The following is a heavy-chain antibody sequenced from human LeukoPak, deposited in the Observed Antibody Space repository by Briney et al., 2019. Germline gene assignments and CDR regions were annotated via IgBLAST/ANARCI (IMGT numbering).Heavy chain of an antibody. Sequence: SETLSLTCAVYGGSFSGYYWSWIRQPPGKGLEWIGEINHSGSTNYNPSLKSRVTISVDTSKNQFSLKLSSVTAADTAVYYCARYSNSRWFDPWGQGTLVTVSS. CDR1: GGSFSGYY. CDR3: ARYSNSRWFDP. CDR2: INHSGST. J-gene: IGHJ5*02. D-gene: IGHD4-11*01. V-gene: IGHV4-34*01.